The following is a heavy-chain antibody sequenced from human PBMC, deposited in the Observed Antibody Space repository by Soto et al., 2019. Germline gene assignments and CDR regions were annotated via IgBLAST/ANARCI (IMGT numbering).Heavy chain of an antibody. CDR1: GFTFSSCA. V-gene: IGHV3-23*01. D-gene: IGHD3-9*01. Sequence: LRLSCAASGFTFSSCAMGWVRQAPGKGLEWVSGISGNGGSTYYADPVKGRFTISRDNSKNTLYLQMNSLRVEDTAVYYCAKDVNYDMLAGYYFYWGQGTLVTVSS. CDR3: AKDVNYDMLAGYYFY. J-gene: IGHJ4*02. CDR2: ISGNGGST.